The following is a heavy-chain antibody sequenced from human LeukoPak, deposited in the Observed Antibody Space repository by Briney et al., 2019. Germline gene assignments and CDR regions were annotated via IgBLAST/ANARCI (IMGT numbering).Heavy chain of an antibody. Sequence: PSETLSLTCTVSGGSISSSSYYWGWIRQPPGKGLEWIGSIYYSGSTYYNPSLKSRVTISVDTSKNQFSLKLSSVTAADTAVYYCARRRVGGIAAALPPGYWGQGTLVTVSS. J-gene: IGHJ4*02. D-gene: IGHD6-13*01. CDR2: IYYSGST. CDR1: GGSISSSSYY. V-gene: IGHV4-39*01. CDR3: ARRRVGGIAAALPPGY.